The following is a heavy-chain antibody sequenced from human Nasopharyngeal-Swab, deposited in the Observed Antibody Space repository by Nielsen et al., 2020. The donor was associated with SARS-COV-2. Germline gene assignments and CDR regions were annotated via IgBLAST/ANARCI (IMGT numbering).Heavy chain of an antibody. J-gene: IGHJ4*02. Sequence: GGSLRLSCAASGFNFDDYAMHWVRQAPGKGLEWVSLITAVGGSTYYADSVKGRFTISRDNSKNSVSLQMNNLRTEDTAFYYCAKSIGELLSPFDSWGQGTLVTVSS. CDR1: GFNFDDYA. CDR3: AKSIGELLSPFDS. D-gene: IGHD1-26*01. V-gene: IGHV3-43*02. CDR2: ITAVGGST.